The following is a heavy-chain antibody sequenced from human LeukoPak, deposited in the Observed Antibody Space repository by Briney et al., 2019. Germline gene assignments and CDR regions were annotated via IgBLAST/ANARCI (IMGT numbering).Heavy chain of an antibody. Sequence: ASVKVSCXASGYTFTSYGISWVRQAPGQGLEWMGWISAYNGNTNYAQKLQGRVTMTTDTSTSTAYMELRSLRSDDTAVYYCARGRLYYYDRGPVGYWGQGTLVTVSS. CDR2: ISAYNGNT. CDR3: ARGRLYYYDRGPVGY. V-gene: IGHV1-18*01. CDR1: GYTFTSYG. J-gene: IGHJ4*02. D-gene: IGHD3-22*01.